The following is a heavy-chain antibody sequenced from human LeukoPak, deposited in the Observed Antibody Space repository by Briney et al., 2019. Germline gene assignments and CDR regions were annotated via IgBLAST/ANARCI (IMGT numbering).Heavy chain of an antibody. CDR2: ISYDGSNK. V-gene: IGHV3-30*18. J-gene: IGHJ6*02. CDR3: AKVVLTGYYNRYYYYYGMDV. D-gene: IGHD3-9*01. Sequence: PGVSLRLSCAASGFTFSSHGMHWVRQAPGKGLEWVAVISYDGSNKYYADSVKGRFTISRDNSKNTLYLQMNSLRAEDTAVYYCAKVVLTGYYNRYYYYYGMDVWGQGTTVTVSS. CDR1: GFTFSSHG.